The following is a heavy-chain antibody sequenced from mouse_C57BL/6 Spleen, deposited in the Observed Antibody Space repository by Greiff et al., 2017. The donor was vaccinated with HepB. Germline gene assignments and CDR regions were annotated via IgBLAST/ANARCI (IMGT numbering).Heavy chain of an antibody. CDR1: GYSITSGYY. J-gene: IGHJ2*01. CDR3: AREGATIGFDY. CDR2: ISYDGSN. Sequence: EVKLMESGPGLVKPSQSLSLTCSVTGYSITSGYYWNWIRQFPGNKLEWMGYISYDGSNNYNPSLKNRISITRDTSKNQFFLKLNSVTTEDTATYYCAREGATIGFDYWGQGTTLTVSS. D-gene: IGHD2-14*01. V-gene: IGHV3-6*01.